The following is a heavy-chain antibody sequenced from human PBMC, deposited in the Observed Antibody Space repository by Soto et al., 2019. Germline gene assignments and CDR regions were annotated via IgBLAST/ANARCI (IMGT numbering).Heavy chain of an antibody. CDR1: GFTFSSYA. CDR2: ISYDGSNK. J-gene: IGHJ4*02. Sequence: GGSLRLSCAASGFTFSSYAMHWVRQAPGKGLEWVAVISYDGSNKYYADSVKGRFTISRDNSKNTLYLQMNSLRAEDTAVYYCARGRSRYYDSSGVDYWGQGTMVTVYS. CDR3: ARGRSRYYDSSGVDY. V-gene: IGHV3-30-3*01. D-gene: IGHD3-22*01.